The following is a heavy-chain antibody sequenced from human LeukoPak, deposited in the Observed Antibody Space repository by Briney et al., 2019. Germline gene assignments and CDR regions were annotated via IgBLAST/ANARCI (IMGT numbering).Heavy chain of an antibody. CDR2: INTAQSDT. V-gene: IGHV3-74*03. CDR3: ARDRPESDWTYHPMFDL. CDR1: GFSFSGYW. Sequence: GGSLRLSCAASGFSFSGYWMHWVRQTPGKGLVWVARINTAQSDTVHADSVKGRFIISRDNAKSTLYLQLNSLRVDDTAVYYCARDRPESDWTYHPMFDLWGQGTLVTVSS. D-gene: IGHD1-7*01. J-gene: IGHJ5*02.